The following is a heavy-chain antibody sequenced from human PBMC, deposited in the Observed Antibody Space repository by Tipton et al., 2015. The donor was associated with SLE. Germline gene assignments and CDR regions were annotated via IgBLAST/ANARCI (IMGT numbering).Heavy chain of an antibody. D-gene: IGHD2-15*01. Sequence: SLRLSCAASGFTFSSYGMHWVRQAPGKGLEWVAVIWYDGRNKYYADSVKGRFTISRDNSKNTLFLQMDSLRADDTAVYYCAKVGRPQLVVPDKDYFDHWGQGTQVTVSS. CDR1: GFTFSSYG. CDR2: IWYDGRNK. CDR3: AKVGRPQLVVPDKDYFDH. J-gene: IGHJ4*02. V-gene: IGHV3-33*06.